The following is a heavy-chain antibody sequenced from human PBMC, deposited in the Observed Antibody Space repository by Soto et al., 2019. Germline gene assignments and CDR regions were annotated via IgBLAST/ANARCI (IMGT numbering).Heavy chain of an antibody. CDR1: GYTFTSYD. CDR2: INAYSGNT. CDR3: ARVAKELRLPFDY. J-gene: IGHJ4*02. V-gene: IGHV1-18*01. D-gene: IGHD1-7*01. Sequence: ASVKVSCKASGYTFTSYDINWVRQATGQGLEWMGWINAYSGNTGYAQKLQGRVTMTTDTSTSTAYMELSSLRSDDTAVYYCARVAKELRLPFDYCGQGTLVTVSS.